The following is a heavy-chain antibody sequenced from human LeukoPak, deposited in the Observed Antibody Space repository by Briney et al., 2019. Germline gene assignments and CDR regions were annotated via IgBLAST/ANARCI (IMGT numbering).Heavy chain of an antibody. CDR3: ARQRGYSYGLDY. D-gene: IGHD5-18*01. CDR2: IWYDGSNK. CDR1: GFTFSSYG. J-gene: IGHJ4*02. V-gene: IGHV3-33*01. Sequence: PGGSLRLSCAASGFTFSSYGMHWVRQAPGKGLEWVAVIWYDGSNKYYADSVKGRFTISRDNSKNTLYLQMNSLRAEDTAVYYCARQRGYSYGLDYWGQGTLVTVSS.